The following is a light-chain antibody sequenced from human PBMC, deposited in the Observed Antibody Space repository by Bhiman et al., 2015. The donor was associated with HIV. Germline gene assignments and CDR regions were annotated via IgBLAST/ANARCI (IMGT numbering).Light chain of an antibody. Sequence: QSALTQPASVSGSPGQSITISCTGTSSDVGGYRYVSWYQQHPGKAPKLIIYEVNKRPSGGSDRFSGSKPGNTASLTISGLQAADEADYYCSSYTSSDTLVFGPGTEVSVL. V-gene: IGLV2-14*01. CDR3: SSYTSSDTLV. CDR1: SSDVGGYRY. CDR2: EVN. J-gene: IGLJ1*01.